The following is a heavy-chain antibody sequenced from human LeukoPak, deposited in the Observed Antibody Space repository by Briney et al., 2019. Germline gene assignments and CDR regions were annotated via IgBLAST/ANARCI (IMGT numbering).Heavy chain of an antibody. V-gene: IGHV4-34*01. D-gene: IGHD4-17*01. Sequence: SETLSLTCAVYGGSFSGYYWSWIRQPPGKGLEWIGEINHSGSTNYNPSLKSRVIISVDTSKNQFSLKLSSVTAADTAVYYCGRDYGDQNDYWGQGTLVTVSS. CDR2: INHSGST. CDR1: GGSFSGYY. CDR3: GRDYGDQNDY. J-gene: IGHJ4*02.